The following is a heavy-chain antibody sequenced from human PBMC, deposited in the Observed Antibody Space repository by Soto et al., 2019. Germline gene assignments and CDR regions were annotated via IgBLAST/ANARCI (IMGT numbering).Heavy chain of an antibody. J-gene: IGHJ4*02. Sequence: GGSLRLSCAASGLTFSRYGMHWVRQAPGKGLEWVAVISYDGGDKHYADSVKGRFTIARDNSKNTLYLQMNSLRAEDRAVYYCVKDADQGAASYYFDNWGQGTLDTVSS. CDR2: ISYDGGDK. D-gene: IGHD6-25*01. CDR1: GLTFSRYG. V-gene: IGHV3-30*18. CDR3: VKDADQGAASYYFDN.